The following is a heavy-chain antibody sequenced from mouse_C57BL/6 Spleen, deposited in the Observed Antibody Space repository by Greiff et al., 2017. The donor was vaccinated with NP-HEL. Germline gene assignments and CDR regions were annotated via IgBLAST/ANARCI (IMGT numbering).Heavy chain of an antibody. V-gene: IGHV1-74*01. CDR3: AKREVSTMVTWCFEV. CDR2: IHPSDSYP. CDR1: GYTFTSYW. J-gene: IGHJ1*03. Sequence: QVQLQQPGSELVPPFASVHPSCNCSGYTFTSYWMHWVKQRPGQGLEWIGRIHPSDSYPQYNQKFKGKATLTVDKSSSTAYMQLSSLTSEDSAVYCCAKREVSTMVTWCFEVWGKGTAVTVSS. D-gene: IGHD2-2*01.